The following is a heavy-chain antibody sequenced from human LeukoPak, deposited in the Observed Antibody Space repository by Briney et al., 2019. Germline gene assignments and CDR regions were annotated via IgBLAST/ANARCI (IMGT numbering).Heavy chain of an antibody. CDR1: GFTFSSHE. J-gene: IGHJ4*02. Sequence: GGSLRLSCAASGFTFSSHEMSWVRQAPGKGLEWVAFISSNGGTIYYADSVKGRFTISRDNAKNSLYLQMNSLRVEDTAVYYCARASVYWGQGTLVTVSS. V-gene: IGHV3-48*03. CDR3: ARASVY. CDR2: ISSNGGTI.